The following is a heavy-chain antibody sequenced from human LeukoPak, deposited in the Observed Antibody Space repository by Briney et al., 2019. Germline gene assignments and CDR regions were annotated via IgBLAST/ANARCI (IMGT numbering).Heavy chain of an antibody. Sequence: ASVKVSCKASGYTFTSYGISWVRQAPGQGLEWMGWISAYNGNTNYAQKLQGRVTMTTDTSTSTAYMELRSLRSDDTAVYYCARERGYYGSGSYYFWGYYYYGMDVWGQGTTVTVSS. V-gene: IGHV1-18*01. CDR1: GYTFTSYG. J-gene: IGHJ6*02. CDR2: ISAYNGNT. CDR3: ARERGYYGSGSYYFWGYYYYGMDV. D-gene: IGHD3-10*01.